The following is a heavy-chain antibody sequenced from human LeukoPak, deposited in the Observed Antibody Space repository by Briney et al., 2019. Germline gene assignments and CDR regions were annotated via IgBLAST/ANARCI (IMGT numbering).Heavy chain of an antibody. J-gene: IGHJ4*02. Sequence: GGSLRLSCIVSGFTFRSYWMSWIRQAPGKGLEWVATIKEDGSQKDYVDFVKGRFTISRDNAKNSLYLQMNSLRAEDTAVYYCARRRVGATQKYFDYWGQGTLVTVSS. V-gene: IGHV3-7*01. D-gene: IGHD1-26*01. CDR3: ARRRVGATQKYFDY. CDR2: IKEDGSQK. CDR1: GFTFRSYW.